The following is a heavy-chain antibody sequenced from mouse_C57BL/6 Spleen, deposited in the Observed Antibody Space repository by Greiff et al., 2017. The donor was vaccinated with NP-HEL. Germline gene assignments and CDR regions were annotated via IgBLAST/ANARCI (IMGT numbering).Heavy chain of an antibody. Sequence: DVMLVESGGGLVQPGGSLKLSCAASGFTFSDYYMYWVRQTPEKRLEWVAYISNGGGSTYYPDTVKGRVTIPRDNPTNTLYLQMSRLKSEDTAMYYCGRPASEFAYWGQGTLVTVSA. V-gene: IGHV5-12*01. J-gene: IGHJ3*01. CDR3: GRPASEFAY. CDR2: ISNGGGST. CDR1: GFTFSDYY.